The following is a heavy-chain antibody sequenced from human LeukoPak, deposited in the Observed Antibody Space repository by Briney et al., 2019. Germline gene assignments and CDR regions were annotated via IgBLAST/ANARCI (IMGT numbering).Heavy chain of an antibody. CDR1: GFTFSSYA. D-gene: IGHD2-2*01. Sequence: GGSLRLSCAASGFTFSSYAMSWVRQAPGKGLEWVSAISGSGGSTYYADSVKGRFTISRDNSKNTLYLQMNSLRAEDTAVYYCARVLTPYQQHGFDYWGQGTLVTVSS. J-gene: IGHJ4*02. CDR3: ARVLTPYQQHGFDY. V-gene: IGHV3-23*01. CDR2: ISGSGGST.